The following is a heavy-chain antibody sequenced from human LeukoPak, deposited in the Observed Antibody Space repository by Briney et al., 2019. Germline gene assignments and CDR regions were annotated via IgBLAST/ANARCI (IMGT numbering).Heavy chain of an antibody. CDR1: GFPFSSAA. V-gene: IGHV3-23*01. CDR3: AKGPQLGSGYHPDY. D-gene: IGHD3-22*01. J-gene: IGHJ4*02. CDR2: ITGSDDRT. Sequence: GSLSLSFAASGFPFSSAAMTWVRTAPGKGLEWVSTITGSDDRTYYADSVKGRFTISRDFFKNTLHLQMNSLRVEDTAIYYCAKGPQLGSGYHPDYWGQGTLVTVSS.